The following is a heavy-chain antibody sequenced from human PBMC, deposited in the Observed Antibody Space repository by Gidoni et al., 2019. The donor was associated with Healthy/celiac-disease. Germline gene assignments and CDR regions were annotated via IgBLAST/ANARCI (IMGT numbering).Heavy chain of an antibody. Sequence: EVQLLVTGGGLVQPGGSLSLTCAATGFTFSSYAMSWVRQAQGKGREWVSAISGSGDSTYYADSVKGRFTISRDNSKNTLYLQMNSLRAEDTAVYYCAKDAGGDYFDYWGQGTLVTVSS. J-gene: IGHJ4*02. CDR3: AKDAGGDYFDY. CDR2: ISGSGDST. CDR1: GFTFSSYA. V-gene: IGHV3-23*01. D-gene: IGHD1-26*01.